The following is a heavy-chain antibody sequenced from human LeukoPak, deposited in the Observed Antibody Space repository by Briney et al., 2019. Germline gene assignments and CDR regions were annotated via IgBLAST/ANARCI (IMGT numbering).Heavy chain of an antibody. D-gene: IGHD3-3*01. CDR3: ARERPRYDFWSGYPVDY. Sequence: GGSLRLSCAASGFTFSSYGMHWVRQAPGKGLEWVAVIWYDGSNKYYADSVKGRFTISRDNSKNTLYLQMNSLRAEDTAVYYCARERPRYDFWSGYPVDYWGQGTLVTVSS. V-gene: IGHV3-33*01. J-gene: IGHJ4*02. CDR1: GFTFSSYG. CDR2: IWYDGSNK.